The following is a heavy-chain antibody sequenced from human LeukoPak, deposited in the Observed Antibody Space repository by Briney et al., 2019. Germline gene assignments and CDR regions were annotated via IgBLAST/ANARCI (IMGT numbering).Heavy chain of an antibody. Sequence: SETLSLTCTVSGGSISSYYWSWIRQPAGKGLEWIGYIYYSGSTNYNPSLKSRVTISVDTSKNQFSLKQSSVTAADTAVYYCARTPADWYSSSHFDYWGQGTLVTVSS. CDR1: GGSISSYY. CDR3: ARTPADWYSSSHFDY. J-gene: IGHJ4*02. D-gene: IGHD6-13*01. V-gene: IGHV4-59*01. CDR2: IYYSGST.